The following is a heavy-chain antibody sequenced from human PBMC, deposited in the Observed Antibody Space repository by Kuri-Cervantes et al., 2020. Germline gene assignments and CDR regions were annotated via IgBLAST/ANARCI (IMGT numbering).Heavy chain of an antibody. D-gene: IGHD5-12*01. CDR2: IKHDNSAK. CDR3: ARDGVDIVATFPWYYMDV. V-gene: IGHV3-7*01. Sequence: GGSLRLSCAASEFTFSNYYINWVRQAPGKGLEWVANIKHDNSAKFYVDSVKGRFTISRDNVDNSVYLQMNSLRAEDTAVYYCARDGVDIVATFPWYYMDVWGKGTTVTVSS. CDR1: EFTFSNYY. J-gene: IGHJ6*03.